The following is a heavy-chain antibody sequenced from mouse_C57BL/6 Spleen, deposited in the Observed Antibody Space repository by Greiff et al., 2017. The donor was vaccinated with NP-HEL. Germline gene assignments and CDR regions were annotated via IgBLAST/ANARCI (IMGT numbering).Heavy chain of an antibody. Sequence: DVHLVESGGDLVKPGGSLKLSCAASGFTFSSYGMSWVRQTPDKRLEWVATISSGGSYTYYPDSVKGRFTISRDNAKNTLYLQMSSLKSEDTAMYYCARIRRTAQATEGAMDYWGQGTSVTVSS. CDR1: GFTFSSYG. J-gene: IGHJ4*01. CDR2: ISSGGSYT. CDR3: ARIRRTAQATEGAMDY. V-gene: IGHV5-6*01. D-gene: IGHD3-2*02.